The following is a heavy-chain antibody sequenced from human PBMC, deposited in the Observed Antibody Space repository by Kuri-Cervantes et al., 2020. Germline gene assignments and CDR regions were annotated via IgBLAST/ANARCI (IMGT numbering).Heavy chain of an antibody. D-gene: IGHD6-19*01. J-gene: IGHJ4*02. V-gene: IGHV4-30-2*01. Sequence: YNPSLKSRVTLSGDRSKNQFSLKLSSVTAADTAVYYCARPGSPLAVAGSFDYWGQGTLVTVSS. CDR3: ARPGSPLAVAGSFDY.